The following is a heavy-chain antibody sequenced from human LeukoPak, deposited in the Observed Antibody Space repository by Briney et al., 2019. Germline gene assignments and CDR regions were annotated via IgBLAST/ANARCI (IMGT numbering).Heavy chain of an antibody. CDR1: GGSISSGGYY. V-gene: IGHV4-31*03. D-gene: IGHD3-22*01. CDR2: IYYSGST. J-gene: IGHJ3*02. Sequence: SETLSLTCTVSGGSISSGGYYWSWIRQHPGKGLEWIGYIYYSGSTYYNPSLKSRVTISVDTSKNQFSLKLSSVTAADTAVYYCARLAFYDSSGYYYAFDIWGQGTMVTVSS. CDR3: ARLAFYDSSGYYYAFDI.